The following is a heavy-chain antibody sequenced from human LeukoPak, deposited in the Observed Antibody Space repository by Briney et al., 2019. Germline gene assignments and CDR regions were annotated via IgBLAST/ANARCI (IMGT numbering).Heavy chain of an antibody. CDR3: ARDLGYSSSSNWLHP. CDR1: VGTFSSYA. D-gene: IGHD6-6*01. V-gene: IGHV1-69*05. J-gene: IGHJ5*02. CDR2: INPIFGTA. Sequence: GCSVTDSCKACVGTFSSYAMSWVRQAPGQELEGMGGINPIFGTANYAQKFQGRVTINTDESTSTAYVELSSLRSEGTAVYDFARDLGYSSSSNWLHPGGQGTLVTVSS.